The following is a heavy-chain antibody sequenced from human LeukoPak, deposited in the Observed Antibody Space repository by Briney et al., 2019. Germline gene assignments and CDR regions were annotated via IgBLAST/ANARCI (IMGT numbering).Heavy chain of an antibody. CDR1: GGSINRYY. CDR3: GRSGYYDSSIDY. D-gene: IGHD3-22*01. J-gene: IGHJ4*02. V-gene: IGHV4-59*01. Sequence: KPSETLSLTCTVSGGSINRYYWIWIRQPPGKGLEWIGYIHDTGSTNNNPSLRSRVTISVDPSKNQVSLKMRFVTAADTAVYYCGRSGYYDSSIDYWGQGTLVTVSS. CDR2: IHDTGST.